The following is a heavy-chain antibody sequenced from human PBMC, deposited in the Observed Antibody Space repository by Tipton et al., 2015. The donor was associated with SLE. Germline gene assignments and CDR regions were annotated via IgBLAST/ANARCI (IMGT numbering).Heavy chain of an antibody. D-gene: IGHD6-13*01. CDR2: IYYSGST. CDR3: ARDKSSSWYGVYMDV. V-gene: IGHV4-31*11. Sequence: TLSLTCAVYGGSISSGGYYWSWIRQHPGKGLEWIGYIYYSGSTYYNPSPKSRVTISVDTSKNQFSLKLSSVTAADTAVYYCARDKSSSWYGVYMDVWGKGTTVTVSS. J-gene: IGHJ6*03. CDR1: GGSISSGGYY.